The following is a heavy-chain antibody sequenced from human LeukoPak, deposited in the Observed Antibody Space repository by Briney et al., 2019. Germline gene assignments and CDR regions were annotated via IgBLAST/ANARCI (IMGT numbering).Heavy chain of an antibody. CDR1: GYTLTELS. V-gene: IGHV1-24*01. CDR2: FDPEDGET. Sequence: ASVKVSCKVSGYTLTELSMHWVRQAPGKGLEWMGGFDPEDGETIYAQKFQGRVTMTEDTSTDTAYMELSSLRSEDTAVYYCETSIAARLIGAFDIWGQGTMVTVSS. CDR3: ETSIAARLIGAFDI. J-gene: IGHJ3*02. D-gene: IGHD6-6*01.